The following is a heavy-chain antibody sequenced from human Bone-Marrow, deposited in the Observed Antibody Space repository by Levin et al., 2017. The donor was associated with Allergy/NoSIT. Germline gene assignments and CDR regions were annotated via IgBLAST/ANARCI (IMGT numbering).Heavy chain of an antibody. CDR1: GFTFSSYA. D-gene: IGHD6-19*01. J-gene: IGHJ6*02. CDR2: ISGSGGST. Sequence: GGSLRLSCAASGFTFSSYAMSWVRQAPGKGLEWVSAISGSGGSTYYADSVKGRFTISRDNSKNTLYLQMNSLRAEDTAVYYCAKGAVAGISQGLSGGRPQYYYYGMDVWGQGTTVTVSS. V-gene: IGHV3-23*01. CDR3: AKGAVAGISQGLSGGRPQYYYYGMDV.